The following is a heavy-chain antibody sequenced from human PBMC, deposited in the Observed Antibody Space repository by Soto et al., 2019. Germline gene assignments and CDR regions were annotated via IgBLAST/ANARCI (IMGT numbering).Heavy chain of an antibody. CDR3: AKERGYSDGYDY. D-gene: IGHD5-18*01. V-gene: IGHV1-18*01. CDR1: GYTFTSYG. Sequence: QVQLVQSGAEVKKPGASVKVSCKASGYTFTSYGISWVRQAPGQGLEWMGCITAYNGNTNYAQKLLGRVPMTTDTSTSTAYMELRSRRSGDTAGYYCAKERGYSDGYDYWGQGTLVTVSS. J-gene: IGHJ4*02. CDR2: ITAYNGNT.